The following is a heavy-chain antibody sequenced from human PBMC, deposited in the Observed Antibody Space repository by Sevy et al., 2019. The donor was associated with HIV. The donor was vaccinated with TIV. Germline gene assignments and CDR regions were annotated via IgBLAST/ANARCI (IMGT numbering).Heavy chain of an antibody. CDR2: IYHSGYT. V-gene: IGHV4-4*02. CDR3: ARGGETPRGFDP. Sequence: SETLSLTCAVSGGSISSVNWWHWVRQPPGKGLEWIGEIYHSGYTNYNPSLKSRVTISVDNSKNQFSLKLSFVTAGDTAVYYGARGGETPRGFDPWGQGSLVTVSS. D-gene: IGHD3-16*01. J-gene: IGHJ5*02. CDR1: GGSISSVNW.